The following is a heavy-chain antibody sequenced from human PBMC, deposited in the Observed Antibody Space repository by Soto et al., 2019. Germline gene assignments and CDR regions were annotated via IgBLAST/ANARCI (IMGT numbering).Heavy chain of an antibody. Sequence: GASVKVSCKASGYTFTNYYIHWVRQAPGQGLEWMGIINPSGGSTIYAQRFRGRVTMTRDTSTSTVYMDLSGLRSEDTAVYYCAREDLISMRDYYFTYWGQGSMVTVS. D-gene: IGHD3-22*01. CDR1: GYTFTNYY. CDR2: INPSGGST. J-gene: IGHJ4*02. CDR3: AREDLISMRDYYFTY. V-gene: IGHV1-46*01.